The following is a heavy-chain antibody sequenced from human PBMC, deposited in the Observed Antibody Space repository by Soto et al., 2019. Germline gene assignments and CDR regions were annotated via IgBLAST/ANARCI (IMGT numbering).Heavy chain of an antibody. V-gene: IGHV3-30*18. CDR2: ISYDGSNK. CDR3: AKGPNSGSYLPFDY. Sequence: GGSLRLSCAASGFTFSSYGMHWVRQAPGKGLEWVAVISYDGSNKYYADSVKGRSTISRDNSKNTLYLQMNSLRAEDTAVYYCAKGPNSGSYLPFDYWGQGTLVTVSS. CDR1: GFTFSSYG. D-gene: IGHD1-26*01. J-gene: IGHJ4*02.